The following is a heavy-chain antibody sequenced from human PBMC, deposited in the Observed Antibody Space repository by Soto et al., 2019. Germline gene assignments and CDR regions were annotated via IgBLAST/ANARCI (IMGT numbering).Heavy chain of an antibody. Sequence: QVQLQESGPGLVKPSQTLSLTCTVSGGSISSGDYYWSWIRQPPGKGLEWIGYIYYSGSTYYNPSLKSRVTISVDTSKNQFSLKLSSVTAADTAVYYCARDGGRAYCGGDCYPGFDYWGQGTLVTVSS. J-gene: IGHJ4*02. V-gene: IGHV4-30-4*01. CDR2: IYYSGST. D-gene: IGHD2-21*02. CDR3: ARDGGRAYCGGDCYPGFDY. CDR1: GGSISSGDYY.